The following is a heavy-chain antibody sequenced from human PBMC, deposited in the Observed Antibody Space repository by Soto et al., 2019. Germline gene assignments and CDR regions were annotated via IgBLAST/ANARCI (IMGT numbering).Heavy chain of an antibody. CDR1: GGTFSSYA. CDR2: LIPIFGTA. CDR3: ARSARYDYVWGSYRYAYYFDY. Sequence: GASVKVSCKASGGTFSSYAISWVRQAPGQGLEWMGGLIPIFGTANYAQKFQGRVTITADESTSTAYMELSSLRSEDTAVYYCARSARYDYVWGSYRYAYYFDYWGQGTLVTVSS. D-gene: IGHD3-16*02. J-gene: IGHJ4*02. V-gene: IGHV1-69*13.